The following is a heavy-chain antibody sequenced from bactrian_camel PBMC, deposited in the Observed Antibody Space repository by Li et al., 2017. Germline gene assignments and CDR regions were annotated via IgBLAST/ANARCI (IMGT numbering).Heavy chain of an antibody. V-gene: IGHV3-2*01. J-gene: IGHJ6*01. D-gene: IGHD3*01. CDR3: AAEQFGGCSTEKGFGY. CDR1: GSTFSTNY. Sequence: HVQLVESGGGLVRPGGPLRLSCVASGSTFSTNYMTWVRQAPGKGLEWVASMYRENSKYYTRAVKGRFTLSKDKSKNTLYLRMDRLRVEDTNMYYCAAEQFGGCSTEKGFGYWGKGTQVTVS. CDR2: MYRENSK.